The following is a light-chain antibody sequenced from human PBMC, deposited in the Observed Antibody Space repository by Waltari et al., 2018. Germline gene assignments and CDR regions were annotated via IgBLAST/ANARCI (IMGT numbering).Light chain of an antibody. Sequence: QSALTQLPSASGSPGQSVTMSCTGTSSDVGGDNYVSWYQQHPGKAPKLLIYKVSKRPSRVPVRFSVSKSRNTASLTISGLRADAAGDYYCHSFTDSNTFNFVFGPGTTVIVL. CDR3: HSFTDSNTFNFV. CDR2: KVS. CDR1: SSDVGGDNY. V-gene: IGLV2-8*01. J-gene: IGLJ1*01.